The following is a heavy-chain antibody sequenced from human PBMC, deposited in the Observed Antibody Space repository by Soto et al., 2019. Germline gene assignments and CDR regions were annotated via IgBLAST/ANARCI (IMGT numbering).Heavy chain of an antibody. D-gene: IGHD1-1*01. CDR1: GLNSGGHA. CDR2: ISGGGGNI. Sequence: VGPMRLSCTASGLNSGGHALNCVLQDTRRGRDGVSAISGGGGNIYYADSVKGRFSISRDNSKNTLYLQMSSLKAEDTAVYFCSTGTHNSRHRQPFDNWGQ. J-gene: IGHJ5*02. CDR3: STGTHNSRHRQPFDN. V-gene: IGHV3-23*01.